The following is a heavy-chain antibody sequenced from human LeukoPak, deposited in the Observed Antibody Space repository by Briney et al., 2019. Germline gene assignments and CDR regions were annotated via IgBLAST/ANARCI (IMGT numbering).Heavy chain of an antibody. CDR2: ISGSGGST. D-gene: IGHD3-22*01. Sequence: GGSLRLSCAASGFTFSSYAMSWVRQAPGKGLEWVSAISGSGGSTYCADSVKGRFTISRDNSKNTLYLQMNSLRAEDTAVYYCAKLRITMIVVVPYYFDYWGQGTLVTVSS. CDR3: AKLRITMIVVVPYYFDY. CDR1: GFTFSSYA. J-gene: IGHJ4*02. V-gene: IGHV3-23*01.